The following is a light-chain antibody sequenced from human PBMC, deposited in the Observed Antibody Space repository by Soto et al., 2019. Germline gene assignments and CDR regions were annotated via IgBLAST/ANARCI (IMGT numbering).Light chain of an antibody. Sequence: QSALTQPASVSGSPGQSITISCTGSSSDVGSYNYVSWYQQHPGKAPKLMIYEVSKRPSGVPDRFSASKSGNTASLTVSGLQAEDEADYYCSSYAGSNNRVVFGGGTQLTVL. J-gene: IGLJ2*01. CDR3: SSYAGSNNRVV. CDR1: SSDVGSYNY. CDR2: EVS. V-gene: IGLV2-8*01.